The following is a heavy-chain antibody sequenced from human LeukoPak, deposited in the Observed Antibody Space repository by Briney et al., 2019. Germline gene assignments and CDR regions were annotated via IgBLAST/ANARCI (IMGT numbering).Heavy chain of an antibody. V-gene: IGHV1-69*13. D-gene: IGHD5-24*01. CDR2: IIPIFGTA. CDR3: AREMAATSGSWY. J-gene: IGHJ4*02. CDR1: GGTFSSYA. Sequence: ASVKVSCKASGGTFSSYAISWVRQAPGQGLEWMGGIIPIFGTANYAQKFQGRVTITADESTSTAYMELSSLRSEDTAVYYCAREMAATSGSWYWGQGTLVTVSS.